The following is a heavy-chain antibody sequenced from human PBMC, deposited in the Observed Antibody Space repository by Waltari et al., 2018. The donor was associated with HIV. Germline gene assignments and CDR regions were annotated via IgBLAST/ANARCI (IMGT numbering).Heavy chain of an antibody. V-gene: IGHV3-30*02. D-gene: IGHD3-22*01. CDR3: AKLGVSSGYSRGAFDI. CDR1: GFTFSSYG. J-gene: IGHJ3*02. CDR2: ILYDGSNK. Sequence: QVPLVESGGGVVQPGGSLRLSCAASGFTFSSYGMHWVRQAPGKGLAWVAFILYDGSNKDYADAVEGRFSIARDNSKNTLYLQMNSMRAEHTAVYYGAKLGVSSGYSRGAFDIWGQGTMVTVSS.